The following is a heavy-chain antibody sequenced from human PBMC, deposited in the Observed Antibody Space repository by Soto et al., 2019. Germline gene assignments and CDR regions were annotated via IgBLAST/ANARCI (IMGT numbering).Heavy chain of an antibody. D-gene: IGHD3-9*01. V-gene: IGHV1-24*01. CDR2: FDPEDGVT. CDR1: GYTLTELS. J-gene: IGHJ3*02. Sequence: ASVKVSCKVSGYTLTELSMHWVRQTPGKGLEWMGGFDPEDGVTIYAQKFQGRVTMTEDTSTDTAYMELSSLRSEDTAVYYCATEGLTGYSRLIAFDIWGQGTMVTVSS. CDR3: ATEGLTGYSRLIAFDI.